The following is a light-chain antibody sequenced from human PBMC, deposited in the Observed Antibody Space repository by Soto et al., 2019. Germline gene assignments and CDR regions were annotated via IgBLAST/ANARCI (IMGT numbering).Light chain of an antibody. V-gene: IGKV1-12*01. CDR3: QQANTFPFT. CDR1: QHISTW. Sequence: DIQMTQSPSSVSASIGDRVTITCRASQHISTWLVWYQQKAGNAPQLLIYAASSLQSGVPSRFSGSGSGTDFTLTISSLQPDDSATYYCQQANTFPFTFVQGTRLEI. CDR2: AAS. J-gene: IGKJ2*01.